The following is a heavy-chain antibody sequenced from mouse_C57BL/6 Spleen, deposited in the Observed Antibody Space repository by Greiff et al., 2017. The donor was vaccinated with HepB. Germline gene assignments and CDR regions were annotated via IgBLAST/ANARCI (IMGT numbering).Heavy chain of an antibody. Sequence: VQLQQSGAELVRPGSSVKLSCKASGYTFTSYWMDWVKQRPGQGLEWIGNIYPSDSETHYNQKFKDKATLTVDKSSSTAYMQLSSLTSEDSAVYYCARSNYGTFDYWGQGTTLTVSS. V-gene: IGHV1-61*01. CDR1: GYTFTSYW. J-gene: IGHJ2*01. D-gene: IGHD1-1*01. CDR2: IYPSDSET. CDR3: ARSNYGTFDY.